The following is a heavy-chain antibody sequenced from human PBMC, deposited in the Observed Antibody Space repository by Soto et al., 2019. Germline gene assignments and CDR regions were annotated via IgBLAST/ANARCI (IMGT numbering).Heavy chain of an antibody. CDR3: ARDYNYAFDF. J-gene: IGHJ3*01. D-gene: IGHD1-1*01. CDR1: GFIFSTYS. CDR2: IGGSGSNI. Sequence: PGGSLRLSCTASGFIFSTYSMNWVRQAPGKGLEWVSYIGGSGSNIFYAASVKGRFTISRDNAENSLFLQMNSLRDEDTAVYYCARDYNYAFDFWGHGTMVTVSS. V-gene: IGHV3-48*02.